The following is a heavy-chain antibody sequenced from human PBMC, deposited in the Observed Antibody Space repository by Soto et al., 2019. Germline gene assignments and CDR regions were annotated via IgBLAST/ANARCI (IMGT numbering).Heavy chain of an antibody. Sequence: QVQLLQSGAEVKKAGASVKVSCEASGFTFTSYGFSWVRQAPGQGLEWMGWINPYNGKKNYAQKFQGRVTMTIDTSTDTVYMEVRSLRSDDTAVYYCARDPDFWSGYLDYWGKGTLVTVSS. D-gene: IGHD3-3*01. CDR3: ARDPDFWSGYLDY. V-gene: IGHV1-18*01. J-gene: IGHJ4*02. CDR1: GFTFTSYG. CDR2: INPYNGKK.